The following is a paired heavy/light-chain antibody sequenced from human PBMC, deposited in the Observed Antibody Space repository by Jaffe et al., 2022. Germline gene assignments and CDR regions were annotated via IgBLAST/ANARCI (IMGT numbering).Heavy chain of an antibody. J-gene: IGHJ4*02. CDR1: GFTFSRYW. CDR3: ANTYGSGKHFDY. CDR2: INSDGSYT. D-gene: IGHD3-10*01. Sequence: EVQLVESGGGLVQPGGSLRLSCAASGFTFSRYWMHWVRQDPGKGLVWVSLINSDGSYTNYADSVKGRFTISRDNAKNTLYLQMNSLRTEDTAVYYCANTYGSGKHFDYWGQGTLVTVSS. V-gene: IGHV3-74*01.
Light chain of an antibody. J-gene: IGLJ1*01. Sequence: QSALTQPASVSGSPGQSITISCTGTSSDVGGYDYVSWYQQHPGKAPKLMIYVVSNRPSGVSNRFSGSKSGNTASLTISGLQAEDEADYYCSSYASSSTFVFGTGTKVTVL. CDR1: SSDVGGYDY. CDR3: SSYASSSTFV. CDR2: VVS. V-gene: IGLV2-14*03.